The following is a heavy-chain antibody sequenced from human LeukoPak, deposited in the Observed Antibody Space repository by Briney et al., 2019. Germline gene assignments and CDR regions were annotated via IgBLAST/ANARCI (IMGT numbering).Heavy chain of an antibody. V-gene: IGHV4-38-2*02. Sequence: SETLSLTCTVSGYSISSGYYWGWIRQPPGKGLEWIGSIYHSGSTCYNPSLKSRVTISVDTSKNQFSLKLSSVTAADTAVYYCARPAGRLVVPAARYFQHWGQGTLVTVSS. D-gene: IGHD2-2*01. CDR2: IYHSGST. CDR1: GYSISSGYY. J-gene: IGHJ1*01. CDR3: ARPAGRLVVPAARYFQH.